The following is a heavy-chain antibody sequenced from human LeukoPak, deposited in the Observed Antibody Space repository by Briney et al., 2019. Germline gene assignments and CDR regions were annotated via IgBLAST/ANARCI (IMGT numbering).Heavy chain of an antibody. CDR2: IYPRDGST. CDR1: GYTFTSNY. D-gene: IGHD6-19*01. CDR3: ASDSSGWYQKIYYYYGMDV. J-gene: IGHJ6*02. V-gene: IGHV1-46*01. Sequence: ASVKVSCKASGYTFTSNYIHWVRQAPGQGLEWMGMIYPRDGSTSYAQKFQGRVTVTRDTSTSTVHMELSSLRSEDTAVYYCASDSSGWYQKIYYYYGMDVWGQGTTVTVSS.